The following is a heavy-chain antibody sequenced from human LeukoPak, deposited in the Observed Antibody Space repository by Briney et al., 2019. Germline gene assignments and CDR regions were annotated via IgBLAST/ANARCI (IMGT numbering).Heavy chain of an antibody. CDR1: GGSVSRGSYY. J-gene: IGHJ5*02. V-gene: IGHV4-61*01. CDR3: ARDPRSSGYCSGGSCSDWFDP. CDR2: IYYSGST. Sequence: PSKTLSLTCTVSGGSVSRGSYYCSWIRQPPGKGLEWIGYIYYSGSTNYNPSLKSRVTISVDTSKNQFSLKLSSVTAADTAVYYCARDPRSSGYCSGGSCSDWFDPWGQGTLVTVSS. D-gene: IGHD2-15*01.